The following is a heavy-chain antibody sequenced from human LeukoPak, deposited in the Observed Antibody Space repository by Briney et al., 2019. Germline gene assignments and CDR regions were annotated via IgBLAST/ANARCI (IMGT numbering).Heavy chain of an antibody. CDR2: ISGSGDYT. CDR3: AKGLGYGDYFPKDY. CDR1: GFTFSTYG. D-gene: IGHD4-17*01. J-gene: IGHJ4*02. V-gene: IGHV3-23*01. Sequence: PGGSLRLSCAASGFTFSTYGMSWVRQAPGKGLEWVSAISGSGDYTYYADSVKGRFTISRDNFKDTLSLQMNSLRAEDTALYYCAKGLGYGDYFPKDYWGQGTLVTVSS.